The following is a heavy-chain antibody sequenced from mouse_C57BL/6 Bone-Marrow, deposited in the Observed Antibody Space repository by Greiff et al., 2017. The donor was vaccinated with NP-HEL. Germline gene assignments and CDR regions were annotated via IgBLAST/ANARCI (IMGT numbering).Heavy chain of an antibody. Sequence: EVHLVESGPELVKPGASVKIPCKASGYTFTDYNMDWVKQSHGKSLEWIGDINPNNGGTIYNQKFKGKATLTVDKSSSTAYMELRSLTSEDTAVYYCARSYGSSFAYWGQGTLVTVSA. D-gene: IGHD1-1*01. CDR2: INPNNGGT. CDR3: ARSYGSSFAY. J-gene: IGHJ3*01. CDR1: GYTFTDYN. V-gene: IGHV1-18*01.